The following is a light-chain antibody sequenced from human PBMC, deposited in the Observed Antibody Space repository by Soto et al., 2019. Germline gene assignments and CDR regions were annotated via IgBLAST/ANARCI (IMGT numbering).Light chain of an antibody. CDR1: QDINNY. CDR2: DAS. Sequence: DMQLPQSPSSLSASVVDILTITCQSSQDINNYLIWYQQKPGKSPKLLIYDASDLETGVPSRFSGSGSGTGFTFTISSLQPEDFATYYCQQYESLPLTFGQGTRLEI. CDR3: QQYESLPLT. V-gene: IGKV1-33*01. J-gene: IGKJ5*01.